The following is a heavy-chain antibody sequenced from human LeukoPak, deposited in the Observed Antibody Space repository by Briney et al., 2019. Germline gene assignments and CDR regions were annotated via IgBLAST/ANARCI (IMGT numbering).Heavy chain of an antibody. Sequence: PGGSLRLSCAASGFTFSDYYMSWIRQAPGKGLEWVSSISSSSSYIYYADSVKGRFTISRDNAKNSLYLQMNSLRAEDTAVYYCARDAHYYDSSGYYYGGNYYYMDVWGKGTTVTVSS. CDR1: GFTFSDYY. J-gene: IGHJ6*03. D-gene: IGHD3-22*01. CDR2: ISSSSSYI. V-gene: IGHV3-11*06. CDR3: ARDAHYYDSSGYYYGGNYYYMDV.